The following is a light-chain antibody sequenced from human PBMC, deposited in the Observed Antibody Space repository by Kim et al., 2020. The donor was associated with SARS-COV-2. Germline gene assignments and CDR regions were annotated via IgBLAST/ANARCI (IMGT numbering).Light chain of an antibody. Sequence: QSALTQPASVSGSPGQSITISCTGTNSDIGGYNYVSWYQQHPGKVPKLMIFDVYKRPSGVSDRFSGSKSGNTASLTISGLQAEDEADYYCGAYTRRSTLLFGGGTKLTVL. J-gene: IGLJ3*02. CDR3: GAYTRRSTLL. V-gene: IGLV2-14*03. CDR1: NSDIGGYNY. CDR2: DVY.